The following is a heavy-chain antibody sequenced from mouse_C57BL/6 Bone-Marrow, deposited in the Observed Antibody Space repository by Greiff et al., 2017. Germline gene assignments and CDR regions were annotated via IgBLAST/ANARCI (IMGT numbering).Heavy chain of an antibody. CDR2: ISSGGSDT. CDR1: GFTFSSYG. CDR3: ERQEYYGSSYSWFAY. Sequence: EVKLVESGGDLVKPGGSLKLSCAASGFTFSSYGMSWVRQTPDKRLEWVATISSGGSDTYYTDRVKGRFTISRDNAKNTLYLQMSSRKSEDTGLYYCERQEYYGSSYSWFAYWGQGTLVTVSA. V-gene: IGHV5-6*01. D-gene: IGHD1-1*01. J-gene: IGHJ3*01.